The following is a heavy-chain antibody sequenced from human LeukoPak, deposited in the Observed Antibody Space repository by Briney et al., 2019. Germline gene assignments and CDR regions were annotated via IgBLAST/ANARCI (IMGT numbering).Heavy chain of an antibody. CDR3: ARAGVEWLGVLDYYYYYYMDV. Sequence: SVKVSCKASGGTFSSYAISWVRQAPGQGLEWMGGIIPIFGTANYAQKFQGRVTITTDESTSTAYIELSSLRSEDTAVYYCARAGVEWLGVLDYYYYYYMDVWGKGTTVTVSS. V-gene: IGHV1-69*05. J-gene: IGHJ6*03. CDR1: GGTFSSYA. CDR2: IIPIFGTA. D-gene: IGHD3-3*01.